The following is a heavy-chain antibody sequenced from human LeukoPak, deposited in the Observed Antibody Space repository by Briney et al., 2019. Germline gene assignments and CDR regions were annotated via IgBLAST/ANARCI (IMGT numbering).Heavy chain of an antibody. Sequence: SETLSLTCAVSGGSISSSNWWSWIRQPPGKGLEWIGEIYHSGSTNYNPSLKSRVTISVDKSKTQFSLKLSSVTAADTAVYYCAGDKWEPRYAFDIWGQGTTVTVSS. CDR2: IYHSGST. CDR1: GGSISSSNW. D-gene: IGHD1-26*01. V-gene: IGHV4-4*02. CDR3: AGDKWEPRYAFDI. J-gene: IGHJ3*02.